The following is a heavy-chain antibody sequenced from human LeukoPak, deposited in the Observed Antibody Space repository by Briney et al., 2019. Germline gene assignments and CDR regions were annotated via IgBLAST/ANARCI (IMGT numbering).Heavy chain of an antibody. CDR3: APLPTGIGDY. D-gene: IGHD6-13*01. Sequence: QPGRSLRLSCAASGFTFDDYAMHWVRQAPGKGLEWVSGISWNSGSIGYADSVKGRFTISRDNAKNSLYLQMNSLRAEDTAVYYCAPLPTGIGDYWGQGTLLTVSS. CDR1: GFTFDDYA. V-gene: IGHV3-9*01. CDR2: ISWNSGSI. J-gene: IGHJ4*02.